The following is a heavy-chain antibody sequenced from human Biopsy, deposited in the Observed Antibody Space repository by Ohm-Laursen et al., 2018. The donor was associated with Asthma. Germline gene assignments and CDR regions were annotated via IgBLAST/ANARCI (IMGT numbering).Heavy chain of an antibody. Sequence: RSLRLSCTASGIKFDEYTMHWVRQAPGKGLEWVSGISWNSATIGYADSVEGRFTISRDNAKNSVFLHMDSLRPEDTAFYYCAKVRSDWVITESFDYWGQGVLVTVSS. V-gene: IGHV3-9*01. CDR2: ISWNSATI. CDR1: GIKFDEYT. J-gene: IGHJ4*02. CDR3: AKVRSDWVITESFDY. D-gene: IGHD3-22*01.